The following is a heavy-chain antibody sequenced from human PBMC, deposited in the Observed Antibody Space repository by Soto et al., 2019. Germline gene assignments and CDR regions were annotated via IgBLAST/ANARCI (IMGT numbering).Heavy chain of an antibody. Sequence: GSLILSCAGSGFTPTTTPLSWVRQPPGKGLEWVTTISGTASHTYYVDSVKGRFFISRDNSKNTVTLQMNNLTLDDTAVYYCAPSFRYFDNWGQGTRSTVST. CDR1: GFTPTTTP. J-gene: IGHJ4*02. CDR3: APSFRYFDN. V-gene: IGHV3-23*01. CDR2: ISGTASHT. D-gene: IGHD3-9*01.